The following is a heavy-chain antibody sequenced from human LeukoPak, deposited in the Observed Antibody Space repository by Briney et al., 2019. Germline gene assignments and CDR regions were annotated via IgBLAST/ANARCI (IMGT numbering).Heavy chain of an antibody. J-gene: IGHJ4*02. CDR3: ARRRDLYSGSYYPFDY. CDR1: GYSFTNYW. V-gene: IGHV5-51*01. CDR2: IYPGESDI. D-gene: IGHD1-26*01. Sequence: GESLKISCKGSGYSFTNYWIGWVRPMPGKGLEWRGIIYPGESDIRYSPSFQGQVTISADKSISTAYLQWSSLKASDTAMYYCARRRDLYSGSYYPFDYWGQGTLVTVSS.